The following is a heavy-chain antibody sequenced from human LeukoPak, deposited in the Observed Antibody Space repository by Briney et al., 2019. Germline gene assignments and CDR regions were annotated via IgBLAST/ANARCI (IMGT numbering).Heavy chain of an antibody. CDR1: GGSFSGYC. V-gene: IGHV4-34*01. J-gene: IGHJ6*03. CDR2: ITHSGST. CDR3: ARVNLPKTRYYYYMDV. Sequence: PSQTLSLTCAVYGGSFSGYCCGWVRQPPGKGLELIVEITHSGSTNYNPSLQSRVTISVDTSKHQFSLKLSSVTAAATSVYYCARVNLPKTRYYYYMDVWGKGTTVTASS. D-gene: IGHD4-23*01.